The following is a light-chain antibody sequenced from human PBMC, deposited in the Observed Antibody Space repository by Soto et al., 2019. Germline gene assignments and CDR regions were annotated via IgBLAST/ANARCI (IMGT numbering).Light chain of an antibody. J-gene: IGLJ1*01. CDR2: EVV. CDR3: KSYAGSKTYV. Sequence: QSALTQPPSASGSPGQSVTISCTGTKSDIGVYDFVSWYQHHPGKAPRLIIYEVVQRPSGVPDRFSGSKSGNTASLTVSGLPAADEADYFCKSYAGSKTYVFGSGNKVTVL. CDR1: KSDIGVYDF. V-gene: IGLV2-8*01.